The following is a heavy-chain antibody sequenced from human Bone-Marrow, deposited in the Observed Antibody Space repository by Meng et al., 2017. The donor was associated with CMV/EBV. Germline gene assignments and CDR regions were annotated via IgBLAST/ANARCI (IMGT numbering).Heavy chain of an antibody. CDR3: ARIYSGGNDGMDV. V-gene: IGHV2-70D*14. CDR2: IDWDDDK. D-gene: IGHD4-23*01. Sequence: SGPTLVKTTQTLTLTCTFSGFAPSTSGMRVSWIRQPPGKVLEWLARIDWDDDKFYSTSLKTRLTISKDTSKNQVVLTMTNMDPVDTATYYCARIYSGGNDGMDVWGQGTTITVSS. CDR1: GFAPSTSGMR. J-gene: IGHJ6*02.